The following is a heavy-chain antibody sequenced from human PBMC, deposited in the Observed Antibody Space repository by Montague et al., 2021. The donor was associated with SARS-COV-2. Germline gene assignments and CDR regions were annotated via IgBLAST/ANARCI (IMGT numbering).Heavy chain of an antibody. CDR1: GDSVSGKSVA. J-gene: IGHJ3*02. CDR2: TYYRSKWDS. Sequence: CAISGDSVSGKSVAWNWIRQSPSRGLEWLGRTYYRSKWDSDYAXXXKXXLVITPDTSKNQVSLQLNSVIPEDTAVYFCASSGITLTGLDAFDIWGQGTMVTVSS. D-gene: IGHD3-9*01. CDR3: ASSGITLTGLDAFDI. V-gene: IGHV6-1*01.